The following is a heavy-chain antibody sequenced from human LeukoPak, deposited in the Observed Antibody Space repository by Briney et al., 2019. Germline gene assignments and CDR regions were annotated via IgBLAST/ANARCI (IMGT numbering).Heavy chain of an antibody. D-gene: IGHD3-22*01. V-gene: IGHV3-23*01. CDR1: GFTFSSYA. J-gene: IGHJ3*02. Sequence: GGSLRLSCAASGFTFSSYAMSWVRQAPGKGLEWVSAISGSGGSTYYADSVKGRFTISRDNSKNTLYLQMNSLRAEDTAVYYCAKPPGGYYDSSGHHDAFDIWGQGAMVTVSS. CDR3: AKPPGGYYDSSGHHDAFDI. CDR2: ISGSGGST.